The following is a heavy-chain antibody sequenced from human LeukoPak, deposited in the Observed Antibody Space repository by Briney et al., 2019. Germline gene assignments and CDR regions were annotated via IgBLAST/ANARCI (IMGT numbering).Heavy chain of an antibody. CDR1: GFTFSSYS. CDR3: VREAGYWASVCLKSNWFDP. Sequence: GGSLRLSCAASGFTFSSYSMNWVRQAPGKGLEWVSSISSSSSYIYYADSVKGRFTISRDDSRNMVYLQMNSLRDEDTALYYCVREAGYWASVCLKSNWFDPWGQGTLVTVSS. J-gene: IGHJ5*02. CDR2: ISSSSSYI. D-gene: IGHD2-21*02. V-gene: IGHV3-21*04.